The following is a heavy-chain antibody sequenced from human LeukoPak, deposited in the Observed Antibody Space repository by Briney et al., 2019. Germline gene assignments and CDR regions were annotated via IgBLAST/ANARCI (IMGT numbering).Heavy chain of an antibody. D-gene: IGHD5-24*01. CDR3: ARAGGYNLWYFDY. J-gene: IGHJ4*02. Sequence: PGGSLRLSCAASGVTFDDYGMSWARHAPGKGLEWVSGINWNGGSTGYADSVKGRFTISRDNAKNSLYLQMNSLRAEDTALYYCARAGGYNLWYFDYWGQGTLVTVSS. CDR2: INWNGGST. CDR1: GVTFDDYG. V-gene: IGHV3-20*04.